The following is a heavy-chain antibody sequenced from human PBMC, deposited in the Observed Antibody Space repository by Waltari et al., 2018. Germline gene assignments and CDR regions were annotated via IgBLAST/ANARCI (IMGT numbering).Heavy chain of an antibody. J-gene: IGHJ6*02. V-gene: IGHV4-61*03. CDR2: VYYSGST. CDR3: ARGSTTANPPYYYYGFDV. Sequence: QVQLQESGPGLVKPSETLSLTCAVSGGSVSIGSYFWSWIRQPPGKGLEWIGYVYYSGSTNYNPSLKSRVTISLDTSNNHFSLKLNSVTAADTAVYYCARGSTTANPPYYYYGFDVWGQGTTATGSS. D-gene: IGHD3-10*01. CDR1: GGSVSIGSYF.